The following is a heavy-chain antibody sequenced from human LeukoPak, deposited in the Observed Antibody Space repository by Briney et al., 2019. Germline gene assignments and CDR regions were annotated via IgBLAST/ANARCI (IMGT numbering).Heavy chain of an antibody. CDR2: ISAYNGNT. V-gene: IGHV1-18*01. Sequence: ASVKVSCKASGYTFTSFGISWVRQAPGQGLEWMGWISAYNGNTNYAQKLQGRVTMTTDTSTSTACMELRSLRSDDTAVYYCARDRLYYYDSSFDYWGQGTPVSVSS. CDR1: GYTFTSFG. D-gene: IGHD3-22*01. J-gene: IGHJ4*02. CDR3: ARDRLYYYDSSFDY.